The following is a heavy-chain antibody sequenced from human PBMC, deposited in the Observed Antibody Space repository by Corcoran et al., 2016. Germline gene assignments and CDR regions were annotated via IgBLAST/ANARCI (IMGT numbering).Heavy chain of an antibody. CDR2: ISYSEYT. Sequence: QVQLHESGPGLVKPSETLSLACTVSGGSVSSDSHFWSWLRQPPGNGLEWIGYISYSEYTNYNPSLKSRVTISVDTSKNQFSLRLSSVTAADTAVYYCARARERGTDYFDPWGQGTLVTVSS. D-gene: IGHD4-17*01. CDR3: ARARERGTDYFDP. V-gene: IGHV4-61*01. J-gene: IGHJ5*02. CDR1: GGSVSSDSHF.